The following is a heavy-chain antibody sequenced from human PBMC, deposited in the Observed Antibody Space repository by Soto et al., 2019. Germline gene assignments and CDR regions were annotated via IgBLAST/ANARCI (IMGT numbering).Heavy chain of an antibody. CDR1: GFTFSSYG. V-gene: IGHV3-30*18. J-gene: IGHJ4*02. CDR2: ISYDGSNK. Sequence: QVQLVESGGGVVQPGRSLRLSCAASGFTFSSYGMHWVRQAPGKGQEWVAVISYDGSNKYYADSVKGRFTISRDNSKNTLYLQMNSLRAEDIAVYYCAKDTIAVAPTFDYWGQGTLVTVSS. CDR3: AKDTIAVAPTFDY. D-gene: IGHD6-19*01.